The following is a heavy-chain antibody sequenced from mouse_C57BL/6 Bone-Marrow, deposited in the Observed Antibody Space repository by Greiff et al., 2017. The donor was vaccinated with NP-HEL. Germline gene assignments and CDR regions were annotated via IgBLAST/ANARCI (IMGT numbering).Heavy chain of an antibody. Sequence: VQLQQSGAELVRPGSSVKMSCKTSGYTFTSYGINWVKQRPGQGLEWIGYIYIGYGYPEYNEKFKGKATLTSDTSSSTANMQLSSLTSEDSAIYFCANYGSSPFDYWGQGTTLTVSS. V-gene: IGHV1-58*01. J-gene: IGHJ2*01. CDR1: GYTFTSYG. D-gene: IGHD1-1*01. CDR3: ANYGSSPFDY. CDR2: IYIGYGYP.